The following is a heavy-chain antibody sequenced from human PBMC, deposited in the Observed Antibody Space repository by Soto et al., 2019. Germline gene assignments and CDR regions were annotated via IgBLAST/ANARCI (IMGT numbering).Heavy chain of an antibody. CDR1: WGTWSIYS. Sequence: SVEVAFKASWGTWSIYSIIWFLQAPGQGLELMGGIIPIFGTSNYAQKFKGRVTITADESTSTAYMELSSLRSEDTALYYCATGHSSGYHRWLEHWGKGTLVSVS. CDR3: ATGHSSGYHRWLEH. V-gene: IGHV1-69*13. CDR2: IIPIFGTS. J-gene: IGHJ5*02. D-gene: IGHD3-22*01.